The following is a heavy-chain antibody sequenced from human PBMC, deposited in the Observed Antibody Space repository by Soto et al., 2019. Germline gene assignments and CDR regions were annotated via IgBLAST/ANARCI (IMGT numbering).Heavy chain of an antibody. V-gene: IGHV4-34*01. Sequence: QVQLQQWGAGLLKPSETLSLSCAVYGGSFSGYYWSWIRQPPGKGVEWIGEINHSGSTNYNPSLKSRVTISVDTSKNQFSLKLSSVTAADTAVYYCARGRLRGYSVYYGMDVWDQGTTVTVSS. D-gene: IGHD5-12*01. J-gene: IGHJ6*02. CDR2: INHSGST. CDR3: ARGRLRGYSVYYGMDV. CDR1: GGSFSGYY.